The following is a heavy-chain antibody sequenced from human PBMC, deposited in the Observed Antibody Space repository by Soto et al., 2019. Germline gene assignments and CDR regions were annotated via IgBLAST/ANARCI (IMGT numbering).Heavy chain of an antibody. J-gene: IGHJ4*02. D-gene: IGHD5-12*01. CDR2: ISYDGSNK. Sequence: GGSLRLSCAASGFTFSSYAMHWVRQAPGKGLEWVAVISYDGSNKYYTDSVKGRFTISRDNSKNTLYLQMNSLRAEDTAVYYCAKLSSIVATIGFFDYWGQGTLVTVSS. CDR3: AKLSSIVATIGFFDY. CDR1: GFTFSSYA. V-gene: IGHV3-30-3*02.